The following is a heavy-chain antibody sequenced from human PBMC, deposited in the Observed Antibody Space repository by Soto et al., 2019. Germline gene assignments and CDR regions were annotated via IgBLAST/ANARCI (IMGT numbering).Heavy chain of an antibody. Sequence: SVKVSCKASGGTFSSYAISWVRQAPGQGLEWMGGIIPIFGTANYAQKFQGRVTITADESTSTAYMKLSSLRSEDTAVYYCAREYYEYFSGSYGYWGQGTLVTVS. CDR3: AREYYEYFSGSYGY. D-gene: IGHD3-16*01. CDR1: GGTFSSYA. CDR2: IIPIFGTA. V-gene: IGHV1-69*13. J-gene: IGHJ4*02.